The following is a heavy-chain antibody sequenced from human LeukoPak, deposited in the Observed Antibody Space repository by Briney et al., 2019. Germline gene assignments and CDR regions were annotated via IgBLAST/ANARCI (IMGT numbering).Heavy chain of an antibody. CDR1: GFTFSSYS. CDR2: ISSSSSTI. J-gene: IGHJ4*02. Sequence: PGGSLRLSCAASGFTFSSYSMNWVRQAPGKGLEWVSYISSSSSTIYYADSVKGRFTISRDNAKNSLYLQMNSLRAEDTAVYYCARGIVGATYPYYFDYWGQGTLVTVSS. V-gene: IGHV3-48*01. D-gene: IGHD1-26*01. CDR3: ARGIVGATYPYYFDY.